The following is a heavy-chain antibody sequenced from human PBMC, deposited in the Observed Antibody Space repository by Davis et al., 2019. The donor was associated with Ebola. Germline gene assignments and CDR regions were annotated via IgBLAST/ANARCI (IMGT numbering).Heavy chain of an antibody. J-gene: IGHJ4*02. CDR3: AREILGGYYFDY. CDR2: INHSGST. Sequence: SETLSLTCAVYGGSFSGYYWSWIRQPPGKGLEWIGEINHSGSTNYNPSLKSRVTISVDTSKNQFSLKLSSVTAADTAVYYCAREILGGYYFDYWGQGTLVTVSS. CDR1: GGSFSGYY. V-gene: IGHV4-34*01. D-gene: IGHD2-21*01.